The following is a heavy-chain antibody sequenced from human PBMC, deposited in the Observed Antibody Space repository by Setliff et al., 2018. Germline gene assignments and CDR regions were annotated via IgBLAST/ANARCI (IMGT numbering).Heavy chain of an antibody. V-gene: IGHV5-51*01. CDR1: GYSFTSYW. CDR2: IYPGDTDT. J-gene: IGHJ3*02. CDR3: ARQAVAGSDAFDI. D-gene: IGHD6-19*01. Sequence: GASLKLSCKGSGYSFTSYWIGWVRQMPGKGLEWMGIIYPGDTDTRYSPSFQGQVTISADKSISTAYPQWSSLKASDTAMYYCARQAVAGSDAFDIWGQGTMVTVSS.